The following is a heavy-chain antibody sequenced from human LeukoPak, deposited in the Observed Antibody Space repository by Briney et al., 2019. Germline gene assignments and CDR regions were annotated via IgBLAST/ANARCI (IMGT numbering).Heavy chain of an antibody. D-gene: IGHD2/OR15-2a*01. CDR1: GGSISSYY. J-gene: IGHJ6*03. V-gene: IGHV4-4*07. Sequence: SETLSLTCTVSGGSISSYYWSWIRQPAGKGLEWIGRIYTSGNTNYNPSLKSRVTMSVDTSKNQFSLKLSSVTAADTAVYYCARDRYFNLRYYYYYYMDVWGKGTTVTVSS. CDR2: IYTSGNT. CDR3: ARDRYFNLRYYYYYYMDV.